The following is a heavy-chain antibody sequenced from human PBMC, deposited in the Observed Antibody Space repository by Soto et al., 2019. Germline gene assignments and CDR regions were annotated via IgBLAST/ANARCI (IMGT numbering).Heavy chain of an antibody. D-gene: IGHD7-27*01. V-gene: IGHV1-2*02. J-gene: IGHJ4*02. CDR1: DHTFTGHH. Sequence: QVQLVQSGAEVKKPGASVKVSCKASDHTFTGHHMHWVRQAPGQGLEWMGYIDLDNDNRASAQKFQGRVTTTRDTSITTAYMELSGLRSDDTAVYYCGLEPTGTGGFDYWGQGTLVTVSS. CDR3: GLEPTGTGGFDY. CDR2: IDLDNDNR.